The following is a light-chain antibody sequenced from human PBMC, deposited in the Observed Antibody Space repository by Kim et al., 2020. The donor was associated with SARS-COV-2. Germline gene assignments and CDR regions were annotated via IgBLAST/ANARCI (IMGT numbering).Light chain of an antibody. Sequence: DIQMTQSPSTLSASVGDRVTITCRASQSISSGLAWYQQKPGKAPKLLIYGASTLEIGVQSRFSGSGSGTDFTLTITSLQPDDFATYYCQRYNAYSFTFGPGTKVDIK. CDR3: QRYNAYSFT. CDR1: QSISSG. CDR2: GAS. J-gene: IGKJ3*01. V-gene: IGKV1-5*03.